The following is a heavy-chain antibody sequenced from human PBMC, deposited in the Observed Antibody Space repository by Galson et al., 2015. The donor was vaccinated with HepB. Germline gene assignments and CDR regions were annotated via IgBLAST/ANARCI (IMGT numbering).Heavy chain of an antibody. CDR1: GYTFTSYY. V-gene: IGHV1-46*01. J-gene: IGHJ3*02. CDR2: INPSGGST. Sequence: SVKVSCKASGYTFTSYYMHWVRQAPGQGLEWMGIINPSGGSTSYAQKFQGRVTMTRDTSTSTVYMELSSLRSEDTAVYYCATVGVTGTTGDAFDIWGQGTMVTVSS. CDR3: ATVGVTGTTGDAFDI. D-gene: IGHD1-7*01.